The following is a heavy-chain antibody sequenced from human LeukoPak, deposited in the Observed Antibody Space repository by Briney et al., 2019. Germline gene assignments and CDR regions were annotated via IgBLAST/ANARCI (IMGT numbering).Heavy chain of an antibody. J-gene: IGHJ4*02. Sequence: ASVKVSCKASGYTFTGYYMHWVRQAPGQGLEWMGWINPNSGGTNYAQKFQGRVTMTRDTSISTAYMELSSLRSEDTAVYYCATDHYYDSSGYFPLDYWGQGTLVTVSS. V-gene: IGHV1-2*02. D-gene: IGHD3-22*01. CDR1: GYTFTGYY. CDR2: INPNSGGT. CDR3: ATDHYYDSSGYFPLDY.